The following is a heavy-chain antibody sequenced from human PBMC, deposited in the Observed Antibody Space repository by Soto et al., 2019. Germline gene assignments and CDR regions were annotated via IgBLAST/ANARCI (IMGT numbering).Heavy chain of an antibody. J-gene: IGHJ4*02. D-gene: IGHD6-13*01. CDR2: ISASGGST. Sequence: ASVKVSCKASVYTFTSYYMHWVRQAPGQGLEWMGRISASGGSTNYAQKLQGRVTMTTDTSTSTAYMELSSLRSDDTAVYYCAREGYSSSSDYWGQGTLVTVSS. CDR1: VYTFTSYY. V-gene: IGHV1-46*01. CDR3: AREGYSSSSDY.